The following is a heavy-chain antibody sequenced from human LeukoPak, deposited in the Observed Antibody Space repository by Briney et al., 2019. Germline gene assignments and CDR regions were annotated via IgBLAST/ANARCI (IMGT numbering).Heavy chain of an antibody. D-gene: IGHD2/OR15-2a*01. CDR3: ARSGFYGSHPFDY. Sequence: SETLSLTCTVSGGSVSSDSYYWSWIRQPPGKGLECIGYIYYNGNTNYSPSLKSRVAISIDTSKNQLSLKLNSVTAADTAVYYCARSGFYGSHPFDYWGQGSLVTVSS. CDR1: GGSVSSDSYY. V-gene: IGHV4-61*01. J-gene: IGHJ4*02. CDR2: IYYNGNT.